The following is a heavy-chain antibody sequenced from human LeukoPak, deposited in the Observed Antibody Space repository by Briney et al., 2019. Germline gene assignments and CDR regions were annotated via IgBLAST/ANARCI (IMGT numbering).Heavy chain of an antibody. J-gene: IGHJ6*02. Sequence: SPSETLSLTCAVYGGSFSGYYWSWIRQPPGKGLGWIGEINHSGSTNYNPSLKSRVTISVDTSKNQFSLKLSSVTAADTAVYYCARVSYDDYYYYGMDVWGQGTTVTVSS. CDR3: ARVSYDDYYYYGMDV. CDR1: GGSFSGYY. D-gene: IGHD1-26*01. V-gene: IGHV4-34*01. CDR2: INHSGST.